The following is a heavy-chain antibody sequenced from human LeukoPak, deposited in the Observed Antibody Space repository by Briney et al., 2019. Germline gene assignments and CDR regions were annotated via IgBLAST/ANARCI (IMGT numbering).Heavy chain of an antibody. V-gene: IGHV4-4*07. CDR3: ARTRYYDSSGYADSRYFDY. J-gene: IGHJ4*02. CDR1: GGSISSYY. D-gene: IGHD3-22*01. CDR2: IYTSGST. Sequence: SETLSLTCTVSGGSISSYYWSWIRQPAGKGLEWIGRIYTSGSTNYNPSLKSRVTMSVDTPKNQFSLKLSSVTAADTAVYYCARTRYYDSSGYADSRYFDYWGQGTLVTVSS.